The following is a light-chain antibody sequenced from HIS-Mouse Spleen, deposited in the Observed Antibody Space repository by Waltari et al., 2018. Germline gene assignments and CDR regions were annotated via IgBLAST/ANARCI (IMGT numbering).Light chain of an antibody. CDR1: HIGSKS. CDR3: QVWDSSSDHYV. J-gene: IGLJ1*01. Sequence: SYVLTQPPSVSVAPGQTARITCGGNHIGSKSVHWYQQKPGQAPVLVVYDDSDRHSGIPKRFSGSNSGNTATLTISRVEAGDEADYYCQVWDSSSDHYVFGTGTKVTVL. CDR2: DDS. V-gene: IGLV3-21*02.